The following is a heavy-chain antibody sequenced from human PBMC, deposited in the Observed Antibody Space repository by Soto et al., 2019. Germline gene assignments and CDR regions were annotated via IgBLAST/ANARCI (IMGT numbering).Heavy chain of an antibody. CDR2: INHSGST. V-gene: IGHV4-34*01. J-gene: IGHJ6*03. CDR3: AARKQLAYYYYYYMDV. CDR1: GGSFRGYY. Sequence: SETLSLTCAVYGGSFRGYYWSWIRQPPGKGLEWIGEINHSGSTNYNPSLKSRVTISVDTSKNQFSLMLSSVTAADTAVYYCAARKQLAYYYYYYMDVWGKGTTVTVSS. D-gene: IGHD6-6*01.